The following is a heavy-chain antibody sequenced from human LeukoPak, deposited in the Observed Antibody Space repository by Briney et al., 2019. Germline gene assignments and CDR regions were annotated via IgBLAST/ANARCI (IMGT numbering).Heavy chain of an antibody. D-gene: IGHD1-26*01. CDR2: IKSKTDGGTT. CDR3: TTLRIVGATIPDY. CDR1: GFTFSNAW. J-gene: IGHJ4*02. V-gene: IGHV3-15*01. Sequence: PGGSLRLSCAASGFTFSNAWMSWVRQAPGKGLEWVGRIKSKTDGGTTDYAAPVKGRFTISRDDSKNKLYLQMNSLKTEDTAVYYCTTLRIVGATIPDYWGQGTLVTVSS.